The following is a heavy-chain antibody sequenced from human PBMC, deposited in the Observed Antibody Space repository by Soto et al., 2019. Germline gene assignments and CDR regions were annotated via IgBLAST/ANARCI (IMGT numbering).Heavy chain of an antibody. CDR1: GFTFSNAW. Sequence: EVQLVESGGGLVQPGGSLRLSCAASGFTFSNAWMSWVRQAPGKGLEWVGRIKSKTDGGTTDYAAPVKGRFTISRDDSKNTLYLQMNSLKTEDTAVYYCTTRLGYCSGGSCYLDYYYYYMDVWGKGTTVTVSS. CDR2: IKSKTDGGTT. D-gene: IGHD2-15*01. CDR3: TTRLGYCSGGSCYLDYYYYYMDV. V-gene: IGHV3-15*01. J-gene: IGHJ6*03.